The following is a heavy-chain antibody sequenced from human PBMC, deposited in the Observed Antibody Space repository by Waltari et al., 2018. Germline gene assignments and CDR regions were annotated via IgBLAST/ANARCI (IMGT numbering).Heavy chain of an antibody. CDR2: ICTSGST. Sequence: QVQLQESGRRLVKTSETLALTCSFCDDSIAGFYWSWLRQTAGKGLEGLGYICTSGSTDHNPALRGRVAMSIDNSSNQFSLNLISVTTADTSIYYCARTTGARHDAFDIWGQGTLVTVSS. CDR1: DDSIAGFY. V-gene: IGHV4-4*07. D-gene: IGHD1-1*01. CDR3: ARTTGARHDAFDI. J-gene: IGHJ3*02.